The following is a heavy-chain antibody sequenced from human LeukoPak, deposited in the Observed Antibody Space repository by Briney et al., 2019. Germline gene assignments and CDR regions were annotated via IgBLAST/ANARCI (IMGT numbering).Heavy chain of an antibody. Sequence: GGPLRLSCAPSGFTFSIYAMAWVPQAPGKALEWVSSISGSGTSTYYADSVKGRFTISRDNSKNTLYLQMISLRAEDTAIYYCAKDPGAGVAPTKLDYWGQGTLVTVSS. D-gene: IGHD5-24*01. CDR3: AKDPGAGVAPTKLDY. CDR1: GFTFSIYA. CDR2: ISGSGTST. J-gene: IGHJ4*02. V-gene: IGHV3-23*01.